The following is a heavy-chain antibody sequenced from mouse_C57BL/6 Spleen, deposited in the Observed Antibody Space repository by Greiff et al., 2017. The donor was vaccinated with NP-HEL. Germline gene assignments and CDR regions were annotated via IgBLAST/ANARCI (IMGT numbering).Heavy chain of an antibody. J-gene: IGHJ4*01. CDR2: IWSGGST. V-gene: IGHV2-2*01. D-gene: IGHD2-1*01. CDR3: ARNLYYGNYADAMDY. Sequence: VQLVESGPGLVQPSQSLSITCTVSGFSLTSYGVHWVRQSPGKGLEWLGVIWSGGSTDYNAAFISRLSISKDNSKSQVFFKMNSLQADDTAIYYCARNLYYGNYADAMDYWGQGTSVTVSS. CDR1: GFSLTSYG.